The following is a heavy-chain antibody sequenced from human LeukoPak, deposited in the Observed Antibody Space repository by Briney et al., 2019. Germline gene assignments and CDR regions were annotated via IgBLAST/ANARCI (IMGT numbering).Heavy chain of an antibody. CDR3: AKSRRDF. CDR1: GDILSVNSDV. CDR2: TYYKSKWYN. J-gene: IGHJ4*02. V-gene: IGHV6-1*01. Sequence: SQTLSLTCAISGDILSVNSDVWNWIRQSPSRGLEWLGRTYYKSKWYNDYAVSVKSRITISPDTSKNQFSLQLNSVTPEDTAVYFCAKSRRDFWGQGTLVTVSS.